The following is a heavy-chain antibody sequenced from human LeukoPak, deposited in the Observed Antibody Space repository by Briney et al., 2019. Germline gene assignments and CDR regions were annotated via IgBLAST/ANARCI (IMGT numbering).Heavy chain of an antibody. CDR1: GFTFSSYW. CDR2: IKQDGSEK. D-gene: IGHD3-3*01. CDR3: ARDSEGLLRGAYFDY. Sequence: GGSLRLSCAASGFTFSSYWMSWVRQAPGKGLEWVANIKQDGSEKYYVDSVKGRFTISRDNAKNSLYLPMNSLRAEDTAVYYCARDSEGLLRGAYFDYWGQGTLVTVSS. J-gene: IGHJ4*02. V-gene: IGHV3-7*01.